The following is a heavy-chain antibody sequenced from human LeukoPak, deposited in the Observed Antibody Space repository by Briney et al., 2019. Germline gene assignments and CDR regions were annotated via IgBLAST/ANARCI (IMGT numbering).Heavy chain of an antibody. D-gene: IGHD6-19*01. J-gene: IGHJ4*02. CDR1: GFTFSTYA. Sequence: PGGSLRLSCAASGFTFSTYAMSWVRQAPGRGLEWVSGISGSGDNTYYADSVKGRFTISRDNSKNTVYVQMKNLRAEDTAVYYCAKYSWGAVAAPFDYWGQEALVTVSS. V-gene: IGHV3-23*01. CDR3: AKYSWGAVAAPFDY. CDR2: ISGSGDNT.